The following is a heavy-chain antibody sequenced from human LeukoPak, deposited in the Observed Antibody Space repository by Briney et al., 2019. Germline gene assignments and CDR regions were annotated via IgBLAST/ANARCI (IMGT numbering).Heavy chain of an antibody. J-gene: IGHJ5*02. CDR1: GGSISSYY. V-gene: IGHV4-4*07. D-gene: IGHD2-2*01. Sequence: SETLSLTCTVSGGSISSYYWSWIRQPAGKGLEWIGRIYTSGSTNYNPSLKSRVTMSVDTSKNQFSLKLSSVTAADTAVYYCARDRRCSSTSCYYESYNWFDPWGQGTLVTVSS. CDR3: ARDRRCSSTSCYYESYNWFDP. CDR2: IYTSGST.